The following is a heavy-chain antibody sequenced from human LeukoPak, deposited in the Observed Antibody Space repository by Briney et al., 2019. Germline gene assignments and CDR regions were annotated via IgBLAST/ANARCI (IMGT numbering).Heavy chain of an antibody. CDR2: ISRSSSYI. D-gene: IGHD6-13*01. J-gene: IGHJ6*03. Sequence: PGGSLRLSCAASGFTFSDYSMNWVRQAPGKGLEWVSFISRSSSYIHYADSVKGRFTISRDNAKNSLYLQMNSLRAEDTAVYYCARQPGIAAAGPYYYYYMDVWGKGTTVTVSS. CDR3: ARQPGIAAAGPYYYYYMDV. V-gene: IGHV3-21*01. CDR1: GFTFSDYS.